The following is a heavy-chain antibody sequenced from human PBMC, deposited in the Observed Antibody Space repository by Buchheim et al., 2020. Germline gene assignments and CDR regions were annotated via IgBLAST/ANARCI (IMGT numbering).Heavy chain of an antibody. CDR2: IYSGGST. CDR1: GFTVSSNY. V-gene: IGHV3-53*01. Sequence: EVQLVESGGGLIQPGGSLRLSCAASGFTVSSNYMSWVRQAPGKGLEWVSIIYSGGSTYYADSMRGRFTISRDDSKNTLYLPMNSLRVEDTAVYYCARGGSGTAFDYWGQGTL. J-gene: IGHJ4*02. CDR3: ARGGSGTAFDY. D-gene: IGHD3-10*01.